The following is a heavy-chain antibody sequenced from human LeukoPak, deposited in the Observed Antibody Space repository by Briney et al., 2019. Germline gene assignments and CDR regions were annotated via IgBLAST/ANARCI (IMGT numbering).Heavy chain of an antibody. D-gene: IGHD6-19*01. J-gene: IGHJ4*01. Sequence: GGSLRLSCAASGFTFSNSAMSWLRQAPGKGLEWVAVISYDGSNKYYADSVKGRFTISRDNSKNTLYLQMNSLRAEDTAVYYCAKGIYSSGWSYFDYWGHGTLVTVSS. CDR3: AKGIYSSGWSYFDY. CDR2: ISYDGSNK. V-gene: IGHV3-30*04. CDR1: GFTFSNSA.